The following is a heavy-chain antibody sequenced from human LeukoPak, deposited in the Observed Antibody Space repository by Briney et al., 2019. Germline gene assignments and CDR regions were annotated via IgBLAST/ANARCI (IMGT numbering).Heavy chain of an antibody. J-gene: IGHJ5*02. V-gene: IGHV3-21*01. CDR3: AREPFSTVTTLGAWFDP. Sequence: PGGSLRLSCAASGFTFSSYAMSWVRQAPGKGLEWVSSISSSSSYIYYADSVKGRFTISRDNARNSLYLQMNSLRAEDTAVYYCAREPFSTVTTLGAWFDPWGQGTLVTVSS. D-gene: IGHD4-11*01. CDR1: GFTFSSYA. CDR2: ISSSSSYI.